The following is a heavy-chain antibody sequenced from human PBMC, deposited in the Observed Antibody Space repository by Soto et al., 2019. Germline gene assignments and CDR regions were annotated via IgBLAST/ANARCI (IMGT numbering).Heavy chain of an antibody. CDR2: IYSGGST. CDR1: GFTVSTKY. CDR3: ARDPWAADY. V-gene: IGHV3-66*01. D-gene: IGHD3-16*01. Sequence: GGSLRLSCAASGFTVSTKYMSWVRQAPGKGLEWVSVIYSGGSTFYADSVRGRFTISRDNSKNTVNLQVNSLRAEDTAVYYCARDPWAADYWGQGTLVTVS. J-gene: IGHJ4*02.